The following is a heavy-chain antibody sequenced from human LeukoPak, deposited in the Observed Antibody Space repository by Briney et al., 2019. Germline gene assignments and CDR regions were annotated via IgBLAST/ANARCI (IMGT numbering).Heavy chain of an antibody. CDR1: GYTFTSYY. CDR3: ARVSPVLELRGGYFDY. CDR2: INPSGGST. D-gene: IGHD1-7*01. V-gene: IGHV1-46*03. J-gene: IGHJ4*02. Sequence: ASVKVSCKASGYTFTSYYMHWVRQAPGQGLEWMGIINPSGGSTSYAQKFQGRVTMTRDTSTSTVYMEPSSLRSEDTAVYYCARVSPVLELRGGYFDYWGQGTLVTVSS.